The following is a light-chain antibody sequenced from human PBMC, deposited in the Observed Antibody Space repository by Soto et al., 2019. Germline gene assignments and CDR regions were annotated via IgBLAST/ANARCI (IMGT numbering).Light chain of an antibody. CDR3: QQYNSYSSWT. CDR1: QSISSS. CDR2: DAS. V-gene: IGKV1-5*01. J-gene: IGKJ1*01. Sequence: DIQMTQSPSTLSASVGDRFTITCRASQSISSSLAWYQQKPGRAPKLLIYDASTLESGVPSRFSGSGSGTEFTLTISSLQTDDFATYYCQQYNSYSSWTFGQGTKV.